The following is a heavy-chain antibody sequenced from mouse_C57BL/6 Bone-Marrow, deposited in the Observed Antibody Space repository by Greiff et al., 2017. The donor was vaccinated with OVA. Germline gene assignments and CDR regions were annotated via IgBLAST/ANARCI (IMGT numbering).Heavy chain of an antibody. CDR2: ISSGSSTI. D-gene: IGHD1-1*01. J-gene: IGHJ2*01. CDR1: GFTFSDYG. CDR3: ARSYYGSSCPFDY. Sequence: VQLKESGGGLVKPGGSLKLSCAASGFTFSDYGMHWVRQAPEKGLEWVAYISSGSSTIYYADTVKGRFTISRDNAKNTLFLQMTSLRSEDTAMYYCARSYYGSSCPFDYWGQGTTLTVSS. V-gene: IGHV5-17*01.